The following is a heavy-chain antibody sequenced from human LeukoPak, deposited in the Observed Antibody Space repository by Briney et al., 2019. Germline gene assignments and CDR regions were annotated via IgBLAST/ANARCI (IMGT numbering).Heavy chain of an antibody. V-gene: IGHV3-74*03. CDR3: ARDEKRPRATGAFDI. J-gene: IGHJ3*02. Sequence: GGSLRLSCAASGFTLSNYWMHWVRQTPGKGLMWVSRIGPDGRTTTYADSVKGRFTISRDSAKNTLYLQMNSLRGEDTAMYYCARDEKRPRATGAFDIWGQGTMVTVSS. CDR1: GFTLSNYW. D-gene: IGHD3-10*01. CDR2: IGPDGRTT.